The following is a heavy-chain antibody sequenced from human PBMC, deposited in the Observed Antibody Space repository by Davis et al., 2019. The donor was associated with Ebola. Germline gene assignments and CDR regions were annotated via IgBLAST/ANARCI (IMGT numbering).Heavy chain of an antibody. CDR2: ISYDGSNK. V-gene: IGHV3-30-3*01. D-gene: IGHD4/OR15-4a*01. CDR1: GFTFSTYS. CDR3: ARDLTYGGQLGPGDY. Sequence: GESLKISCAASGFTFSTYSMHWVRQAPGRGLEWVAVISYDGSNKHHADSEKGRFTISRDNSKNTLNLQMNSLRAEDTAVYYCARDLTYGGQLGPGDYWGQGTLVIVSS. J-gene: IGHJ4*02.